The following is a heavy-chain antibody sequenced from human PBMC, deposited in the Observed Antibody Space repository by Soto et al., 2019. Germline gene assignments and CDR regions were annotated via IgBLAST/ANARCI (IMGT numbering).Heavy chain of an antibody. Sequence: QVQLVESGGGVVQAGRSLRLFCAASGFRFSVYAMQWVRQAPGKGLEGVGFVWYDGSKTYYADSVRGRFTISRDNSKNMVYLQMNSLRAEDTAIYYCRTHGDMDVWGQGATVTVSS. D-gene: IGHD3-10*01. CDR3: RTHGDMDV. CDR1: GFRFSVYA. CDR2: VWYDGSKT. J-gene: IGHJ6*02. V-gene: IGHV3-33*01.